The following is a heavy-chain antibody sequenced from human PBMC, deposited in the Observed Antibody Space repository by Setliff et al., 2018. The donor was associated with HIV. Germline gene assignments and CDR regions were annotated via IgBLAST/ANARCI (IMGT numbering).Heavy chain of an antibody. V-gene: IGHV4-34*01. CDR3: ARVGPPDFWSGSFQH. D-gene: IGHD3-3*01. J-gene: IGHJ1*01. CDR1: GGSFSGYY. CDR2: INHSGST. Sequence: TSETLSLTCAVYGGSFSGYYWSWIRQPPGKGLEWIGEINHSGSTNYNPSLKSRVTISVDTSKNQFSLKLSSVTAADTAVYYCARVGPPDFWSGSFQHWGQGTLVTVS.